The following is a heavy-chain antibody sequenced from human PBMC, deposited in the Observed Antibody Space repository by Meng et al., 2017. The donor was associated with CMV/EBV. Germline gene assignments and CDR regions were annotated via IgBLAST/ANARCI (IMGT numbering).Heavy chain of an antibody. CDR1: GFTFSSYA. V-gene: IGHV3-30-3*01. CDR3: ARGGSYRAFDI. Sequence: GGSLRLSCAASGFTFSSYAMHWVRQAPGKGLEWVAVISYDGSNKYYADSVKGRFTISRDNAKNSLYLQMNSLRAEDTAVYYCARGGSYRAFDIWGQGTMVTVSS. J-gene: IGHJ3*02. CDR2: ISYDGSNK. D-gene: IGHD1-26*01.